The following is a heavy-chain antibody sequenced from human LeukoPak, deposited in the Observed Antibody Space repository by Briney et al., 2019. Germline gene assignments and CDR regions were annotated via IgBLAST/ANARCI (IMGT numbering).Heavy chain of an antibody. Sequence: PSETLSLTCAVYGGSFSGYYWSWIRQPPGKGLEWIGEINHSGSTSYNPSLKSRVTISADTSKNQFSLKLSSVTAADTAVYYCIVVVSPYYYYYMDVWGKGTTVTVSS. V-gene: IGHV4-34*03. D-gene: IGHD2-21*01. CDR1: GGSFSGYY. CDR3: IVVVSPYYYYYMDV. CDR2: INHSGST. J-gene: IGHJ6*03.